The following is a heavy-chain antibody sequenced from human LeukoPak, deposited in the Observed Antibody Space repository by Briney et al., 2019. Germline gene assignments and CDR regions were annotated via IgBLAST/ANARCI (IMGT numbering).Heavy chain of an antibody. CDR1: GFTFSSYR. CDR3: ARDGMEWAGYYYYMDV. V-gene: IGHV3-33*01. D-gene: IGHD3-3*01. Sequence: PGRSLRLSCAASGFTFSSYRMHWVRQAPAKGREEGAVIWYDGSNKYYADSVKGRFTISRDNSKNTLYLQMNSLRAEDTAVYYCARDGMEWAGYYYYMDVWGKGTTVTVSS. J-gene: IGHJ6*03. CDR2: IWYDGSNK.